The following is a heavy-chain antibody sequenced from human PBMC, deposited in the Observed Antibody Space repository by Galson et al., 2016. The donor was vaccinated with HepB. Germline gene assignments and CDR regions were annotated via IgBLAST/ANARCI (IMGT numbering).Heavy chain of an antibody. D-gene: IGHD5-24*01. Sequence: SVRLSCAASGYTFRSYAMTWVRQAPGKGLEWLSSISGSGGGTIFADSVRGRFTISRDNSKNTIYLDLNSLSVEDTALYYCAKAGYNSHELNNWFDSWGQGTLVTVYS. CDR2: ISGSGGGT. V-gene: IGHV3-23*01. CDR1: GYTFRSYA. J-gene: IGHJ5*01. CDR3: AKAGYNSHELNNWFDS.